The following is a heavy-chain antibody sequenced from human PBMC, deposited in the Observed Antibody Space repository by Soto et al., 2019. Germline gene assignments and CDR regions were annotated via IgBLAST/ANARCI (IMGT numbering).Heavy chain of an antibody. D-gene: IGHD3-22*01. V-gene: IGHV1-18*01. CDR3: ARDAEDYYDSSGYPFDY. CDR2: ISAYNGNT. CDR1: GYTFTSYG. Sequence: ASVKVSCKASGYTFTSYGISWARQAPGQGLEWMGWISAYNGNTNYAQKLQGRVTMTTDTSTSTAYMELRSLRSDDTAVYYCARDAEDYYDSSGYPFDYWGQGTLVTVSS. J-gene: IGHJ4*02.